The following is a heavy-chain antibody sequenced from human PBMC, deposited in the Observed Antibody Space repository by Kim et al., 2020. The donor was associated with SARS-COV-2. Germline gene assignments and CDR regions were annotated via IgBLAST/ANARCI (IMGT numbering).Heavy chain of an antibody. CDR2: ISAYNGNT. D-gene: IGHD1-26*01. Sequence: ASVKVSCKASGYTFTSYGISWVRQAPGQGLEWMGWISAYNGNTNYAQKLQGRVTMTTDTSTSTAYMELRSLRSDDTAVYYCARVSGSYYVGAFDIWGQGTMVTVSS. J-gene: IGHJ3*02. CDR3: ARVSGSYYVGAFDI. CDR1: GYTFTSYG. V-gene: IGHV1-18*04.